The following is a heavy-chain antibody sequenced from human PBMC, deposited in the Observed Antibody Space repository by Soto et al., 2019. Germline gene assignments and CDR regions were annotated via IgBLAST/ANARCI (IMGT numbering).Heavy chain of an antibody. Sequence: SGLGMHWVRQAPGKGLEWLALIYWDDDKRYSPSLKSRLTITKDTSKNQVVLTMTNMDPVDTATYYCAHFYSSGWYGWGGFDYWGQGTLVTVSS. J-gene: IGHJ4*02. V-gene: IGHV2-5*02. CDR2: IYWDDDK. CDR1: SGLG. CDR3: AHFYSSGWYGWGGFDY. D-gene: IGHD6-19*01.